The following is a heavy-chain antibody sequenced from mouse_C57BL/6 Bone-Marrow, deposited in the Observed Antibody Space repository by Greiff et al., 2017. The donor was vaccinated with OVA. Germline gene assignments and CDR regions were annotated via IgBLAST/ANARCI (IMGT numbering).Heavy chain of an antibody. Sequence: VQLKESGGDLVKPGGSLKLSCAASGFTFSSYGMSWVRQTPDKRLEWVATISSGGSYTYYPDSVKGRFTISRDNAKNTLYLQMSSLKSEDTAMYYCARHRGRSPYAMDYWGQGTSVTVSS. D-gene: IGHD3-3*01. V-gene: IGHV5-6*01. CDR3: ARHRGRSPYAMDY. J-gene: IGHJ4*01. CDR1: GFTFSSYG. CDR2: ISSGGSYT.